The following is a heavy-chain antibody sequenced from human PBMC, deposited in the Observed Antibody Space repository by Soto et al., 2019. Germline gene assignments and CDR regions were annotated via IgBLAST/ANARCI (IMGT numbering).Heavy chain of an antibody. D-gene: IGHD3-3*01. Sequence: PGVSLRLSWSAAGCTFSSYCRRGVRRAPVRWREWVAVISYDGSTKYYADPVTGRFTISRDNSKTTLYLQMTSLRAEDTAVYYCARGPEPERYYDLSAWFDPWGQGTLVTVSS. CDR3: ARGPEPERYYDLSAWFDP. CDR1: GCTFSSYC. CDR2: ISYDGSTK. V-gene: IGHV3-30-3*01. J-gene: IGHJ5*02.